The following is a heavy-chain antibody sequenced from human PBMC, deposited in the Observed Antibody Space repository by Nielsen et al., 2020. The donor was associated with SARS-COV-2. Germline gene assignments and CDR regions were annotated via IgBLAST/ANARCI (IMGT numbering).Heavy chain of an antibody. Sequence: GGSLRLSCAASGFTFDDYAMHWVRQAPGKGLEWVSGINWNSGSIGYADSVKGRFIISRDNAKNSLYLQMNSLRAEDTALYYCAREGANYYDSFYFDSWGQGTLVTVSS. J-gene: IGHJ4*02. CDR1: GFTFDDYA. D-gene: IGHD3-22*01. CDR3: AREGANYYDSFYFDS. CDR2: INWNSGSI. V-gene: IGHV3-9*01.